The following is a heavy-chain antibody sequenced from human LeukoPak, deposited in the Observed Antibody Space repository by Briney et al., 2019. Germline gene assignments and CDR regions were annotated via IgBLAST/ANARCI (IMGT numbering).Heavy chain of an antibody. D-gene: IGHD1-26*01. CDR1: GFTFDDYA. V-gene: IGHV3-43D*03. J-gene: IGHJ3*02. Sequence: GGSLRLSCAASGFTFDDYAMHWVRQAPGKGLEWVSLISWDGGSTYYADSVKGRFTISRDNSKNSLYLQMNSLRAEDTALCYCAKDMGREPSAFDIWGQGTMVTVSS. CDR2: ISWDGGST. CDR3: AKDMGREPSAFDI.